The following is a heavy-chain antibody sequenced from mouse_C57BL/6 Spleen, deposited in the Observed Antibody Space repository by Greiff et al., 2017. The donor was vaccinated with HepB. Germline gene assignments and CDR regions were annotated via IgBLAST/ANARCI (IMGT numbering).Heavy chain of an antibody. V-gene: IGHV1-39*01. CDR2: INPNYGTT. CDR1: GYSFTDYN. CDR3: ARSITTVVAHWYFDV. Sequence: EVKLVESGPELVKPGASVKISCKASGYSFTDYNMNWVKQSNGKSLEWIGVINPNYGTTSYNQKFKGKATLTVDQSSSTAYMQLNSLTSEDSAVYYCARSITTVVAHWYFDVWGTGTTVTVSS. D-gene: IGHD1-1*01. J-gene: IGHJ1*03.